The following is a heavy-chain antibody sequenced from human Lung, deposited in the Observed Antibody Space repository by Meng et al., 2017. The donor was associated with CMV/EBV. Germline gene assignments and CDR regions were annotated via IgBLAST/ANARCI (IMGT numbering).Heavy chain of an antibody. V-gene: IGHV5-51*01. Sequence: GEXXKISCKTSQDTFSNYWIGWVRQMPGKGLEWMGIIEPDDSHTRNNPSFQGRVTLSVDKSITTAYLYWSSLKASDTAIYYCARVKKKWVWFGPGGQGNQVTVSS. CDR3: ARVKKKWVWFGP. D-gene: IGHD2-8*01. CDR2: IEPDDSHT. CDR1: QDTFSNYW. J-gene: IGHJ5*01.